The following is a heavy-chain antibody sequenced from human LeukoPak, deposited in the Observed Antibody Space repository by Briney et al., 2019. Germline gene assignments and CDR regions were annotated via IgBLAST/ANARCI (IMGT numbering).Heavy chain of an antibody. D-gene: IGHD4-17*01. Sequence: HSETLSLTCTVSGGSISSYYWSWIRQPPGKGPEWIGYIYDSGSTNYNPSLKSRVTISVDTSKKQFSLKLSSVTAADTAVYYCARDSARLGDYGYYFDYWGQGTLVTVSS. CDR3: ARDSARLGDYGYYFDY. J-gene: IGHJ4*02. CDR2: IYDSGST. CDR1: GGSISSYY. V-gene: IGHV4-59*01.